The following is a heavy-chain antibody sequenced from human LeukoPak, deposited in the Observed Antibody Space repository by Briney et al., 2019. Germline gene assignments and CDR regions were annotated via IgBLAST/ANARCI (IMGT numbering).Heavy chain of an antibody. CDR3: AKRGGSYFDY. V-gene: IGHV3-23*01. CDR2: VSASGSPT. D-gene: IGHD3-10*01. CDR1: GFTFSSYD. Sequence: GSLILSCVASGFTFSSYDMTWVRPAPGKGLEYVSGVSASGSPTYYPDPMKGRFVISRDNSKTTLYLQVNSLRPEDTAVYYCAKRGGSYFDYWGQGTLVTVSS. J-gene: IGHJ4*02.